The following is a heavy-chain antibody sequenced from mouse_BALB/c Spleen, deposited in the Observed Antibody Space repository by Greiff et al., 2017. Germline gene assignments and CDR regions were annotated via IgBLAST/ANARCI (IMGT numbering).Heavy chain of an antibody. CDR2: IDPENGNT. J-gene: IGHJ1*01. CDR3: AITTGYFDV. CDR1: GFNIKDYY. Sequence: EVKLMESGAELVRPGALVKLSCKASGFNIKDYYMHWVKQRPEQGLEWIGWIDPENGNTIYDPKFQGKASITADTSSNTAYLQLSSLTSEDTAVYYCAITTGYFDVWGAGTTVTVSS. V-gene: IGHV14-1*02. D-gene: IGHD1-2*01.